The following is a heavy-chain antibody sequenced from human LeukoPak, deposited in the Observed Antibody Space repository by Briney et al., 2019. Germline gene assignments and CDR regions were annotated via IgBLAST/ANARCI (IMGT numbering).Heavy chain of an antibody. CDR3: AREGLYNYGYVYGY. D-gene: IGHD5-18*01. Sequence: GGSPRLSCAAPGFTFSSYAMSWVRQAPGKGLEWVSAISGSGGSTYYADSVKGRFTISRDNAKNSLYLQMNSLRAEDTAVYFCAREGLYNYGYVYGYWGQGTLVTVSS. J-gene: IGHJ4*02. CDR1: GFTFSSYA. CDR2: ISGSGGST. V-gene: IGHV3-23*01.